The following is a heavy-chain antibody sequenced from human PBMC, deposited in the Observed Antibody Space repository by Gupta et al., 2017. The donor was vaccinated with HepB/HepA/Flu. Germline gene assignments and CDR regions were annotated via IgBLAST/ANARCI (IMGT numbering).Heavy chain of an antibody. CDR2: ISYDGSNK. CDR1: RFPFSDYG. D-gene: IGHD3-10*01. J-gene: IGHJ6*02. CDR3: AKDWGDGRDGSDGLDV. Sequence: QVQLVESGGGVVQPGRSLRLSCAGSRFPFSDYGIHWVRQAPGKGLGGVALISYDGSNKYYPDSGKGRFTISRDNSKNTRYLKMNSLRAADTAVYYCAKDWGDGRDGSDGLDVWGQGTTVTVSS. V-gene: IGHV3-30*18.